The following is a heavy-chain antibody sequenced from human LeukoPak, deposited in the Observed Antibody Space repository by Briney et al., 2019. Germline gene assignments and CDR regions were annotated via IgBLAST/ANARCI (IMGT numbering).Heavy chain of an antibody. CDR1: NVSIGSGSHY. CDR3: ASDYSVWFGLGY. Sequence: SETLSLTCTVSNVSIGSGSHYWNWIRQPAGKGLEWIGRIYAGGRSNYNPSLRSRVTISVDTSKNQFSLRLSSVTATDTGVYYCASDYSVWFGLGYWGQGTLVSVSS. CDR2: IYAGGRS. D-gene: IGHD6-19*01. J-gene: IGHJ4*02. V-gene: IGHV4-61*02.